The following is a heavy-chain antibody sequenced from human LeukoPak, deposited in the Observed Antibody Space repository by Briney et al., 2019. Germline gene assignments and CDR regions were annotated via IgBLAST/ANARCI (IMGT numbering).Heavy chain of an antibody. CDR2: IYYSGST. CDR3: ARVGVAGAYYFDY. Sequence: SETLSLTGTVSGGSISSYYWSWIRQPPGKGLEWIGYIYYSGSTNYNPSLKSRVTISVDTSKNQFSLKLSSVTAADTAVYYCARVGVAGAYYFDYWGQGTLVTVSS. V-gene: IGHV4-59*01. J-gene: IGHJ4*02. CDR1: GGSISSYY. D-gene: IGHD2-15*01.